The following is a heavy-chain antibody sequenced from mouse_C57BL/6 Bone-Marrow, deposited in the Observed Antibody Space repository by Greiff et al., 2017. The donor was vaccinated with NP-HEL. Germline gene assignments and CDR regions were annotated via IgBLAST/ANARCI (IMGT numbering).Heavy chain of an antibody. CDR3: ARRFTTVVATDFAY. J-gene: IGHJ3*01. CDR2: ISDGGSYT. D-gene: IGHD1-1*01. V-gene: IGHV5-6*01. Sequence: EVQLVESGGGLVKPGGSLKLSCAASGFTFSSYAMSWVRQTPEKRLEWVATISDGGSYTYYPDSVKGRFTISRDNAKNTLYLQMSSLKSEDTAMYYCARRFTTVVATDFAYWGQGTLVTVSA. CDR1: GFTFSSYA.